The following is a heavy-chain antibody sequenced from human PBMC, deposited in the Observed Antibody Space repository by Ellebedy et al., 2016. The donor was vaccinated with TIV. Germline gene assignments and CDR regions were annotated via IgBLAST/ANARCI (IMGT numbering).Heavy chain of an antibody. CDR2: ISVYNGNT. CDR1: GYTFTSYD. Sequence: AASVKVSCKASGYTFTSYDISWVRQPPGQGLEWMGWISVYNGNTNYAQKLQGRVTMTTETSTSTAYMELTSLRSDDTAVYYCARDSGYDSMEVSWGQGTLVTVSS. V-gene: IGHV1-18*04. D-gene: IGHD5-12*01. CDR3: ARDSGYDSMEVS. J-gene: IGHJ5*02.